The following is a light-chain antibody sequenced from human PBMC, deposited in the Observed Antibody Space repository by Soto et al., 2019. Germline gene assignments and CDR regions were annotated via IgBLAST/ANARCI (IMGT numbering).Light chain of an antibody. Sequence: DIQMTQSPSTLSASVGDRVTITCRASQSISSWLAWYQQKPGKVPKLLIYKASTLESGVPSRFSVSGSGTEFTLTISSLQPDDFATYYCQQYNSNPLTFGGGTKVEIK. CDR1: QSISSW. CDR2: KAS. CDR3: QQYNSNPLT. V-gene: IGKV1-5*03. J-gene: IGKJ4*01.